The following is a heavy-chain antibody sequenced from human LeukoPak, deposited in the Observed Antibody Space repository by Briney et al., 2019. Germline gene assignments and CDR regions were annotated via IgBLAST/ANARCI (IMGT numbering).Heavy chain of an antibody. J-gene: IGHJ4*02. D-gene: IGHD2-2*01. V-gene: IGHV4-61*01. CDR3: AREVLTVVVPAAMTGV. CDR1: GGSVSSGSYY. Sequence: SETLSLTCTVSGGSVSSGSYYWSWIRQPPGKGLEWIGYIYYSGSTSYNPSLKSRVTISVDTSKNQFSLKLSSVTAADTAVYYCAREVLTVVVPAAMTGVWGQGTLVTVSS. CDR2: IYYSGST.